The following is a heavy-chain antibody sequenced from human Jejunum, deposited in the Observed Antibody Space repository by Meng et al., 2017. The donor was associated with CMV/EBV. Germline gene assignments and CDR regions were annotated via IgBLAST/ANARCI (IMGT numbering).Heavy chain of an antibody. V-gene: IGHV4-34*01. Sequence: VSGGSFSGCFWSWLRQPPGKGLKWMGEIHQSGTTNYSPALKSRVTVSVNTANNQFSLKLSSVTAADTAIYYCTRVAGYRNNWFDPWGQGTLVTVSS. CDR3: TRVAGYRNNWFDP. CDR1: GGSFSGCF. CDR2: IHQSGTT. D-gene: IGHD5-24*01. J-gene: IGHJ5*02.